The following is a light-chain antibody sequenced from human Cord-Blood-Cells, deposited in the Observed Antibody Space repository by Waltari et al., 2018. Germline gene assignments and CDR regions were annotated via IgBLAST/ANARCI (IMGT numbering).Light chain of an antibody. Sequence: EIVMTQSPATLSVSPGERATLSCRASQSVSSNFAWYQQKPGQAPRLLIYGASTRATGIPARCSGSGSGTEFTLTISSLQSEDFAVYYCQQYNNWPPFTFGPGTKVDIK. J-gene: IGKJ3*01. CDR3: QQYNNWPPFT. V-gene: IGKV3-15*01. CDR2: GAS. CDR1: QSVSSN.